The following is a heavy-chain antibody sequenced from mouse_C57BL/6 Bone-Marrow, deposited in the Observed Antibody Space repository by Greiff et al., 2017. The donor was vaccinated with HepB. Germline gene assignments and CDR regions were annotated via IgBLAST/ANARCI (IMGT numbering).Heavy chain of an antibody. CDR1: GFTFSSYG. V-gene: IGHV5-6*02. D-gene: IGHD6-1*01. J-gene: IGHJ1*03. CDR3: ARASGV. Sequence: DVMLVESGGDLVKPGGSLKLSCAASGFTFSSYGMSWVRQTPDSVKGRFTISRDNAKNTLYLQMSSLKSEDTAMYYCARASGVWGTGTTVTVSS.